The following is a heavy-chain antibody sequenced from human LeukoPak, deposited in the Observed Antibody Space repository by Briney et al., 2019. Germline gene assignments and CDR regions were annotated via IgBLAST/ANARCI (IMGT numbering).Heavy chain of an antibody. V-gene: IGHV4-39*01. D-gene: IGHD4-11*01. CDR1: GGSISSSNYY. CDR3: ARQYSLGFDY. CDR2: IYYSGST. J-gene: IGHJ4*02. Sequence: SENLSLTCTVSGGSISSSNYYWGGIRQPPGKGLEWIGSIYYSGSTYYNPALKSRVTISVDTSKNQFPLKLSSVTAADTAVYYCARQYSLGFDYWGQGTLVTVSS.